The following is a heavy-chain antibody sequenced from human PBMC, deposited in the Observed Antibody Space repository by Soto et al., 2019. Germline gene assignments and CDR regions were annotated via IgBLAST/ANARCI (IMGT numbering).Heavy chain of an antibody. CDR1: GYTFTRYY. CDR2: INPNSGAT. D-gene: IGHD5-12*01. V-gene: IGHV1-2*02. J-gene: IGHJ4*02. Sequence: ASVKVSCKTSGYTFTRYYMQWVRQAPGQGLEWMGWINPNSGATNYAQKFQGRITMTRDTSISTAYMELSSLTSDDTALYYCARSNSGDDDEFDYWGQGTLVTVSS. CDR3: ARSNSGDDDEFDY.